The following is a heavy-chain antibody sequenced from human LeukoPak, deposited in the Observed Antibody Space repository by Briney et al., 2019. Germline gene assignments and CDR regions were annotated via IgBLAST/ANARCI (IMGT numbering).Heavy chain of an antibody. J-gene: IGHJ4*02. CDR3: AKDSDEVPAAIGY. CDR2: ISSSGSTI. CDR1: GFTFSSYE. D-gene: IGHD2-2*02. V-gene: IGHV3-48*03. Sequence: PGGSLRLSCAASGFTFSSYEMNWVRQAPGKGLEWVSYISSSGSTIYYADSVKGRFTISRDNSKNTLYLQMNSLRAEDTAVYYCAKDSDEVPAAIGYWGQGTLVTVSS.